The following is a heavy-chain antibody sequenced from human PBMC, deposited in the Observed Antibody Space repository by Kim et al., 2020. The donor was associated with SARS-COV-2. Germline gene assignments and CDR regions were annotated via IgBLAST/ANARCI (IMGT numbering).Heavy chain of an antibody. D-gene: IGHD3-3*01. V-gene: IGHV7-4-1*02. Sequence: ASVKVSCKASGCTFTSYAMNWVRQAPGQGLEWMGWINTNTGNPTYAQGFTGRFVFSLDTSVSTAYLQISSLKAEDTAVYYCARDPGVSTIFGVVIRNPNYYGMDVWGQGTTVTVSS. J-gene: IGHJ6*02. CDR3: ARDPGVSTIFGVVIRNPNYYGMDV. CDR2: INTNTGNP. CDR1: GCTFTSYA.